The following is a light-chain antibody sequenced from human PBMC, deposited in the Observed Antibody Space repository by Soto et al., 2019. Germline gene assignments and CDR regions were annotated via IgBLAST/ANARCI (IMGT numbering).Light chain of an antibody. CDR3: QDYIQWPPGM. Sequence: DIVVTQSPATLSSSPGERVTLSCRASQFVSSRLAWYQQRPGQVHRLLIYDTSTRAPGISARFSGSGSGTEFTLTNSSLQSEDFSVYYCQDYIQWPPGMFGPGTTVDIK. J-gene: IGKJ3*01. V-gene: IGKV3-15*01. CDR1: QFVSSR. CDR2: DTS.